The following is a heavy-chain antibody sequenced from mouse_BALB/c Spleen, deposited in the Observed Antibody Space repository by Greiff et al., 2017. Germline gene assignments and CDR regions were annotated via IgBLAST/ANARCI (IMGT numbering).Heavy chain of an antibody. D-gene: IGHD2-1*01. CDR2: IYPGGGYT. Sequence: QVQLKESGAELVRPGTSVKISCKASGYTFTNYWLGWVKQRPGHGLEWIGDIYPGGGYTNYNEKFKGKATLTADTSSSTAYMQLSSLTSEDSAVYFCARDGNYLDYWGQGTTLTVSS. CDR1: GYTFTNYW. J-gene: IGHJ2*01. CDR3: ARDGNYLDY. V-gene: IGHV1-63*02.